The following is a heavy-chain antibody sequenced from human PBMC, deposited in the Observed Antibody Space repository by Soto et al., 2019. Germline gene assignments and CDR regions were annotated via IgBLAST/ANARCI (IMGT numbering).Heavy chain of an antibody. CDR2: LKSQSDGGTT. D-gene: IGHD1-26*01. CDR3: VTEIRGSFHS. Sequence: GGSLRLSCAASGFTISTKQMAWFRQTPGRGLEWVGLLKSQSDGGTTAYTAPVKDRFTISWDDSKDTLYLQMNSLKTEDTAIYYCVTEIRGSFHSWGQGTPVTVS. J-gene: IGHJ5*01. V-gene: IGHV3-15*01. CDR1: GFTISTKQ.